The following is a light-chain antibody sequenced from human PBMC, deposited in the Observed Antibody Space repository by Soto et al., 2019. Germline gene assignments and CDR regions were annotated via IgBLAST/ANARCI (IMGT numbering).Light chain of an antibody. CDR3: QHYDHLTPFT. CDR2: GAS. V-gene: IGKV1-33*01. CDR1: QDIRKY. Sequence: DVQMTQSPASLSASVGDRVTITCQASQDIRKYLSWYQQKPGRAPKLLIYGASYLETGVPSRFSVSGYGTDFTVTISSLQTEDIATYYCQHYDHLTPFTFDHGTKV. J-gene: IGKJ3*01.